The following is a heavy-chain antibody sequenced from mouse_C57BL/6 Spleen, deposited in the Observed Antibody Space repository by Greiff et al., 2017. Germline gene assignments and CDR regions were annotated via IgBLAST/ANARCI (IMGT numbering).Heavy chain of an antibody. CDR3: ARWDIDGYYWYFDV. V-gene: IGHV1-7*01. D-gene: IGHD2-3*01. CDR2: INPSSGYT. J-gene: IGHJ1*03. CDR1: GYTFTSYW. Sequence: QVQLQQSGAELAKPGASVKLSCKASGYTFTSYWMHWVKQRPGQGLEWIGYINPSSGYTKYNQKFKDKAPLTADKSSSTAYMQLSSLTYEDSAVYYCARWDIDGYYWYFDVWGTGTTVTVSS.